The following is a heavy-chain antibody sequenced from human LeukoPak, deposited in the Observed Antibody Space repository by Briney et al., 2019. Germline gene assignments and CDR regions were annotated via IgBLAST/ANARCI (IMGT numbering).Heavy chain of an antibody. CDR3: ARAAAGLDY. CDR2: IYYSGST. J-gene: IGHJ4*02. V-gene: IGHV4-59*01. Sequence: SETLSLTCTVSGDSLSSYYSSWIRQPPGKGLEWIGYIYYSGSTNYNPSLKSRVTISVDTSKNQFSLKLSSVTAADTAVYYCARAAAGLDYWGQGTLVTVSS. D-gene: IGHD6-13*01. CDR1: GDSLSSYY.